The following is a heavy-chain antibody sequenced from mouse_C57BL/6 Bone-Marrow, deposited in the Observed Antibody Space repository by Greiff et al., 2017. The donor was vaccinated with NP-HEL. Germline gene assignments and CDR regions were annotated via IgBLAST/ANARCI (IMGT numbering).Heavy chain of an antibody. J-gene: IGHJ1*03. CDR1: GFTFSSYG. V-gene: IGHV5-6*02. CDR3: ARRTTVVARLYFDV. D-gene: IGHD1-1*01. Sequence: DVKLVESGGDLVKPGGSLKLSCAASGFTFSSYGMSWVRQTPDKRLEWVATISSGGSYTYYPDSVKGRFTISRDNAKNTLYLQMSSLKSEDTAMYYCARRTTVVARLYFDVWGTGTTVTVSS. CDR2: ISSGGSYT.